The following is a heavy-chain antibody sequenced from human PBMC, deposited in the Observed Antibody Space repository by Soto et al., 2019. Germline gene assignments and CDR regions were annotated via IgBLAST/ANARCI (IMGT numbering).Heavy chain of an antibody. Sequence: QVQLVQSGAEVKKPGSSVKVSCKASGGTFSSYTISWVRQAPGQGLEWMGRIIPILGIANYAQKFQGRVTITADKSTSTAYMELSSLRSEDTDVYYCARAEYYGSGDSPVFDYWGQGTLVTVSS. V-gene: IGHV1-69*02. D-gene: IGHD3-10*01. CDR2: IIPILGIA. J-gene: IGHJ4*02. CDR3: ARAEYYGSGDSPVFDY. CDR1: GGTFSSYT.